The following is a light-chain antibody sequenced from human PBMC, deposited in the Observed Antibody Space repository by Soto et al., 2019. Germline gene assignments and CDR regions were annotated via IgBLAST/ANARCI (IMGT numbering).Light chain of an antibody. J-gene: IGLJ1*01. Sequence: QSALAQPASVSGSPGQPITISCTGTSSDVGAYNFVSWHQQRPGKAPKLMIYNVYDRPSGISYRFSGSKSGNTASLTISGLQGEDEADYYCSAYTVSRTYVFGTGTKVTVL. CDR2: NVY. CDR3: SAYTVSRTYV. CDR1: SSDVGAYNF. V-gene: IGLV2-14*03.